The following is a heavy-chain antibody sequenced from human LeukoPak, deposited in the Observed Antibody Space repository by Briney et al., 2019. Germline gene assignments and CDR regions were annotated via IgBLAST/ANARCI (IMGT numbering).Heavy chain of an antibody. D-gene: IGHD2-15*01. CDR2: ITSTSSYM. Sequence: PGGSLRLSCAASGFTFSTYNMNWVRQAPGKGLEWVSSITSTSSYMYYADSVKGRFTISRDNAQNSLYLHMSSLRAEDTAVYYCARAGPRHCSGGSCFDYWGQGTLVTVSS. V-gene: IGHV3-21*01. CDR1: GFTFSTYN. J-gene: IGHJ4*02. CDR3: ARAGPRHCSGGSCFDY.